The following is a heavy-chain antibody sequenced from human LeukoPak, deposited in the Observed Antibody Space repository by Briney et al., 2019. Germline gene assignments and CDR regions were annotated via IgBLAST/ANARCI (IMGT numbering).Heavy chain of an antibody. Sequence: GGSLRLSCAASGFTVSSNYMSWVRQAPGKGLEWVSVIYSGGSTYYADSVKGRFTISRDNSKNTLYLQMNSLRAEDTAVYYCARPPLAARDYYYYMDVWGKGTTVTVSS. V-gene: IGHV3-53*01. CDR2: IYSGGST. J-gene: IGHJ6*03. CDR1: GFTVSSNY. D-gene: IGHD6-6*01. CDR3: ARPPLAARDYYYYMDV.